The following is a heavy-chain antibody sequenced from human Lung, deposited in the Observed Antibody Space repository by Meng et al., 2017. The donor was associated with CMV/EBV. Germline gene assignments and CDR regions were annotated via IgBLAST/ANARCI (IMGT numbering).Heavy chain of an antibody. Sequence: KASGYTLSTYGITWVRQAPGQGLEWMGRIKTDDGDTNYGQKSLGRVTLTVDTSTTTAYMELTGLRSDDTAVYYCARGGWLQSGRYFDLWGRGTLVTVSS. CDR2: IKTDDGDT. CDR1: GYTLSTYG. V-gene: IGHV1-18*01. D-gene: IGHD5-24*01. J-gene: IGHJ2*01. CDR3: ARGGWLQSGRYFDL.